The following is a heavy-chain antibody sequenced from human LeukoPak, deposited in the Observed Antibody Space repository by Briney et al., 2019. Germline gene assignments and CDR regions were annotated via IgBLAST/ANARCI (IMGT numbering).Heavy chain of an antibody. Sequence: PGGSLRLSCAASGFTFSSYAMSWVRQAPGKGLVWVSRINSDGSSTSYADSVKGRFTISRDNAKNTLYLQMNSLRAEDTAVYYCARTRPLWFGDAFDIWGQGTMVTVSS. CDR3: ARTRPLWFGDAFDI. CDR2: INSDGSST. CDR1: GFTFSSYA. D-gene: IGHD3-10*01. J-gene: IGHJ3*02. V-gene: IGHV3-74*01.